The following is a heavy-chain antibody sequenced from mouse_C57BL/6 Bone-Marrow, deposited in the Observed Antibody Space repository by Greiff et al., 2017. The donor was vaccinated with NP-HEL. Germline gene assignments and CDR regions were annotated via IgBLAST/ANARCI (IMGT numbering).Heavy chain of an antibody. J-gene: IGHJ4*01. V-gene: IGHV1-81*01. CDR2: IYPRSGNT. CDR3: ARATPSTIVTMDY. D-gene: IGHD2-5*01. Sequence: QVQLKQSGAELARPGASVKLSCKASGYTFTSYGISWVKQRTGQGLEWIGEIYPRSGNTYYNEKFKGKATLTADKSSSTAYMELRSLTSEDSAVYFCARATPSTIVTMDYWGQGTSVTVSS. CDR1: GYTFTSYG.